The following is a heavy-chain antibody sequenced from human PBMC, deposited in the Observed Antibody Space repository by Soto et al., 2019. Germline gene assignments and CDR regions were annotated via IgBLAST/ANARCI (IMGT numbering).Heavy chain of an antibody. CDR1: GYTFTGYY. J-gene: IGHJ4*02. V-gene: IGHV1-2*02. CDR3: ARGLGDLYAGTAMVLGY. D-gene: IGHD5-18*01. Sequence: ASVKVSCKASGYTFTGYYMHWVRQAPGQGLEWMGWINPNSGGTNYAQKFQGRVTMTRDTSISTAYMEPSRLRSDDTAVYCCARGLGDLYAGTAMVLGYWGQGTLVTVSS. CDR2: INPNSGGT.